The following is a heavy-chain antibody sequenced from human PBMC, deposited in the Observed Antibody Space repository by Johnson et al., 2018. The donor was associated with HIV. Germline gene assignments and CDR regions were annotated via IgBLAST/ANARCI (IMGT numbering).Heavy chain of an antibody. CDR1: GFTFSRHA. CDR2: ISYDGSNK. Sequence: QVQLVESGGGVVQPGRSLRLSCAASGFTFSRHAMHWVRQAPGKGLEWVALISYDGSNKYYADSVKGRFTISRDNSKNTLYLQMNSLRAEDTAVYYCASLIAAAQADIWGQGTMVTVSS. D-gene: IGHD6-13*01. CDR3: ASLIAAAQADI. J-gene: IGHJ3*02. V-gene: IGHV3-30-3*01.